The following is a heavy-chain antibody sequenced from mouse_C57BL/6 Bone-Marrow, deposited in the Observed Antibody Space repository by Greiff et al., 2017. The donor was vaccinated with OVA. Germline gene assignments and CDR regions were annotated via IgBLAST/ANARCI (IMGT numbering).Heavy chain of an antibody. CDR1: GYSITSDY. V-gene: IGHV3-8*01. Sequence: EVQLQQSGPGLAKPSQTLNLSCSVTGYSITSDYWNWIRKFPGNKLEYMGYISYSGSTYYNHSIKSRISTTRATSKTKYHLQLNSVTTEDTATYYCARYRNHRYFDYWGQGTTLTVSS. CDR3: ARYRNHRYFDY. CDR2: ISYSGST. J-gene: IGHJ2*01.